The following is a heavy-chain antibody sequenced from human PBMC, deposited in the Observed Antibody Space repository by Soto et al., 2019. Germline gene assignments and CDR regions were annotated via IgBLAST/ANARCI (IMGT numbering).Heavy chain of an antibody. J-gene: IGHJ4*02. CDR1: GFSLSTSGVG. D-gene: IGHD2-15*01. Sequence: QITLKESGPTLVKPTQPLTLTCTFSGFSLSTSGVGVGWIRQPPGKALEWLALIYWDDDKRYSPSLKSRLTITKDTSKNQVVLTMTNMDPVDTATYYCALTVYCSGGSCYRGFDYWGQGTLVTVSS. CDR3: ALTVYCSGGSCYRGFDY. V-gene: IGHV2-5*02. CDR2: IYWDDDK.